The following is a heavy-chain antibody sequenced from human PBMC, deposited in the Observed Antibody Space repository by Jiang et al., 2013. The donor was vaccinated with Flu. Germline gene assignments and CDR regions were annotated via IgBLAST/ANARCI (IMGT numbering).Heavy chain of an antibody. V-gene: IGHV5-51*01. CDR2: IYPGDSDT. J-gene: IGHJ4*02. CDR1: GYAFSRYW. D-gene: IGHD5-24*01. CDR3: ARHDRSIPRNGPPYFLDY. Sequence: VQLVESAAEVKKPGEFLKISCKASGYAFSRYWIAWVRQMPGKGLEWVGIIYPGDSDTKYSPSFEGQVAISADDSINTAYLQWKSLKTSDTAMYFCARHDRSIPRNGPPYFLDYWGQGTPSPSRQ.